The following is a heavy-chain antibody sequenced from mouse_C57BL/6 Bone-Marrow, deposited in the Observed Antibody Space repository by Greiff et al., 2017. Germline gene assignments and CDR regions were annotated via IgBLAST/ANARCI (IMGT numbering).Heavy chain of an antibody. Sequence: VQLQQPGAELVMPGASVKLSCKASGYTFTSYWMHWVKQRPGQGLEWIGEIDPSDSYTNYNPKFKGKSTLTVDKSSSTAYMQLSSLTSEDSAVYYGAREIYYYGSSPPWFAYWGQGTLVTVSA. J-gene: IGHJ3*01. CDR3: AREIYYYGSSPPWFAY. D-gene: IGHD1-1*01. V-gene: IGHV1-69*01. CDR1: GYTFTSYW. CDR2: IDPSDSYT.